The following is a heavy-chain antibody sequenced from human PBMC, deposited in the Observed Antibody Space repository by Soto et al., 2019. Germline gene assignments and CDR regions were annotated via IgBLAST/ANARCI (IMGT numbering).Heavy chain of an antibody. V-gene: IGHV1-8*01. J-gene: IGHJ6*02. CDR2: MSPRSGNT. Sequence: RASVKVSCKTSGYTFTSYDINWVRQASGQGLEWMGWMSPRSGNTGYAQRFQGRVTMTRNISISTAYMELSSLRSEDTAVYYCARERQFGAVTRSGMDVWGQGTTVTVSS. D-gene: IGHD3-3*01. CDR1: GYTFTSYD. CDR3: ARERQFGAVTRSGMDV.